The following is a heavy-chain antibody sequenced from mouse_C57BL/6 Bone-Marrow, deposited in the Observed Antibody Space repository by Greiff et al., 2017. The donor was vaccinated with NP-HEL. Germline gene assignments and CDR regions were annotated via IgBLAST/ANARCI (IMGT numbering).Heavy chain of an antibody. Sequence: QVQLQQPGTELVKPGASVTLSCKASGYTFTSYWMHWVKQRPGQGLEWIGNINHSNGGTNYNEKFKSKATLTVDQSSSAAYMQLSSLTSEASAVYDCARWLLPRWYFAVWGTGTPVTVSS. CDR3: ARWLLPRWYFAV. CDR1: GYTFTSYW. J-gene: IGHJ1*03. CDR2: INHSNGGT. D-gene: IGHD2-3*01. V-gene: IGHV1-53*01.